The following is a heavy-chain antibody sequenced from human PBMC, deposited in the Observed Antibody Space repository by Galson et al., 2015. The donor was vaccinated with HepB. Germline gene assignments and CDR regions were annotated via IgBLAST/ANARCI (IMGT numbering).Heavy chain of an antibody. V-gene: IGHV7-4-1*02. CDR3: ARGQTDGYTDY. D-gene: IGHD3-16*01. Sequence: SVKVSCKASGYTFTRYAINWVRQAPGQGLEWMGWIDTNTRKPTYAQGFTGRFVFSLDTSVNTAYLQISSLKGEDTAVYYCARGQTDGYTDYWGQGTLVTVSS. CDR1: GYTFTRYA. J-gene: IGHJ4*02. CDR2: IDTNTRKP.